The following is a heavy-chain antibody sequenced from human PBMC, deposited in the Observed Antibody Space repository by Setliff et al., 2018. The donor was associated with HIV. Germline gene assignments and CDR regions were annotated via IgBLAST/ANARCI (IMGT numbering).Heavy chain of an antibody. J-gene: IGHJ4*02. Sequence: SETLSLTCAVYGGSFSEYYWSRIRQPPGKGLEYIGGIFYSGSAYYNPSLKSRVTISVDTSKNQLSLKLSSVTAADTAVYYCARLKLSGVIDYWGQGTLVTVSS. CDR3: ARLKLSGVIDY. CDR2: IFYSGSA. D-gene: IGHD2-8*01. CDR1: GGSFSEYY. V-gene: IGHV4-34*12.